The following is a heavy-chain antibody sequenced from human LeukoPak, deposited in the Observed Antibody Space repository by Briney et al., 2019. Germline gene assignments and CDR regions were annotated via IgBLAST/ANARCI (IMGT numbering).Heavy chain of an antibody. D-gene: IGHD3-16*01. CDR1: GFTFSSYA. V-gene: IGHV3-23*01. CDR3: AKDGPPTYDYVWGNWFDP. Sequence: GGSLRLSCAASGFTFSSYAMSWVRQAPGKGLEWVSAISGSGGSTYYADSVKGRFTISRDNSKNTLYLQMNSLRAEDTAVYYCAKDGPPTYDYVWGNWFDPWGQGTLVTVSS. CDR2: ISGSGGST. J-gene: IGHJ5*02.